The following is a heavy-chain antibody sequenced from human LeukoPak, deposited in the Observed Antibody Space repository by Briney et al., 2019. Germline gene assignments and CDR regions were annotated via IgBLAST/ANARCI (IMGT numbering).Heavy chain of an antibody. V-gene: IGHV1-18*01. CDR1: GYTFTSYG. J-gene: IGHJ4*02. Sequence: ASVKVPCKASGYTFTSYGISWVRQAPGQGLEWMGWISAYNGNTNYAQKLQGRVTMTTDTSTSTAYMELRSLRSDDTAVYYCARSRCSSTSCYGDLDYWGQGTLVTVSS. CDR2: ISAYNGNT. CDR3: ARSRCSSTSCYGDLDY. D-gene: IGHD2-2*01.